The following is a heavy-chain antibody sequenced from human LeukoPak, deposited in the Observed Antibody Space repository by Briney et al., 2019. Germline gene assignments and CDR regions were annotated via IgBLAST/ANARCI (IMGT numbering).Heavy chain of an antibody. CDR2: INSDGSST. CDR1: GFTFSSYW. J-gene: IGHJ4*02. D-gene: IGHD5-24*01. CDR3: ASQRWLQSSFDY. V-gene: IGHV3-74*01. Sequence: GGSLRLSCVASGFTFSSYWMHWARHAPGKGLVWVSRINSDGSSTSYADSVKGRFTISRDNAKNTLYLQMNSLRAEDTAVYYCASQRWLQSSFDYWGQGTLVTVSS.